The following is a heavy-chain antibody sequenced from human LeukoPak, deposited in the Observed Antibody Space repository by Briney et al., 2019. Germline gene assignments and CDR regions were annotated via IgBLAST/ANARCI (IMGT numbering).Heavy chain of an antibody. J-gene: IGHJ4*02. CDR2: ITWNGGST. CDR1: GFTFDDYG. V-gene: IGHV3-20*04. CDR3: ARDRRRYSSSSGGIDY. D-gene: IGHD6-6*01. Sequence: PGGSLRLSCAAYGFTFDDYGMSWVRQPPGKGLEWVSGITWNGGSTGYADSVKGRFTTSRDNAKNSLYLQMNSLRDEDTAFYYCARDRRRYSSSSGGIDYWGQGTLVTVS.